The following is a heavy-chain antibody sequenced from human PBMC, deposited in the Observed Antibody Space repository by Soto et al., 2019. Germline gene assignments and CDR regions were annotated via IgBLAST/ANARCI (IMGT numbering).Heavy chain of an antibody. D-gene: IGHD3-10*01. CDR1: GLTVSTNF. V-gene: IGHV3-53*01. CDR3: ARGSANYGSGTYIFSGEHFFDY. J-gene: IGHJ4*02. CDR2: IYSGGST. Sequence: EVRLVESGGGLIQSGGSLRLSCAASGLTVSTNFMSWVRQTPGKGLEWVSVIYSGGSTYYADSVKGRFAISRDNAKNTVYLQMSSLSAEDTAIYYGARGSANYGSGTYIFSGEHFFDYWGQGTLVTVSS.